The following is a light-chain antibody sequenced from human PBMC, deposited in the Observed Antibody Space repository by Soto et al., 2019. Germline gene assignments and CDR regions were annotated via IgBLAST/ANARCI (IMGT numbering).Light chain of an antibody. CDR3: HQRTT. V-gene: IGKV3-11*01. Sequence: VLTQSPVTLSLSPGDRATLSCRASQSVSTYLAWYRQVPGQPPRLLIYDTTNRAAGIPPRFSGSRSGTDFTLTISSVEPEDFALYCCHQRTTFGQWTRLEIK. J-gene: IGKJ5*01. CDR2: DTT. CDR1: QSVSTY.